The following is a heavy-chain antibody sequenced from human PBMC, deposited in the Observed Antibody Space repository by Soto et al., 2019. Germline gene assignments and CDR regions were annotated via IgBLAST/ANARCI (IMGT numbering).Heavy chain of an antibody. CDR1: GDSMSGSHYF. V-gene: IGHV4-39*07. J-gene: IGHJ5*02. CDR2: VFYDGYT. D-gene: IGHD4-17*01. Sequence: SETLARTCTVSGDSMSGSHYFWGWIRQPPGKRLEWIGSVFYDGYTLYTPSLRSRVTISVDTSKHQFSLKVSSVTAADTAVYYCARETYGDYVGYFDPWGQGTLVTVSS. CDR3: ARETYGDYVGYFDP.